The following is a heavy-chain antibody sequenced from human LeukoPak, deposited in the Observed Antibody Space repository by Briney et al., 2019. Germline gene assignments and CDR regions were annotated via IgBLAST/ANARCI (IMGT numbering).Heavy chain of an antibody. Sequence: SETLSFTSTVSGGSSSSGDYYRRSVRQPPGKVLEWIGYIYYSGRTYYNPSLKSRITISVDTSKNQFSLKLSSVTAADTAVYYCARDSGYSYGYGGVDSWGQGTLVTVSS. CDR3: ARDSGYSYGYGGVDS. D-gene: IGHD5-18*01. V-gene: IGHV4-30-4*01. CDR1: GGSSSSGDYY. J-gene: IGHJ4*02. CDR2: IYYSGRT.